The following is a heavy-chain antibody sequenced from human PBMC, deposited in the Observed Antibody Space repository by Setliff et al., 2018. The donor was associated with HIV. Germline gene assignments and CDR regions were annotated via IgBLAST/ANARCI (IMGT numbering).Heavy chain of an antibody. CDR1: GYSFTSYW. CDR3: ARRASKASLDY. Sequence: GESLKISCKGSGYSFTSYWIAWVRQMPGKGLEWMGIIYPGDSHTRYSPSFQGRVTISADKSTNTAYLQWSSLQASDTAMYYCARRASKASLDYWGQGTLVTVSS. CDR2: IYPGDSHT. V-gene: IGHV5-51*01. J-gene: IGHJ4*02.